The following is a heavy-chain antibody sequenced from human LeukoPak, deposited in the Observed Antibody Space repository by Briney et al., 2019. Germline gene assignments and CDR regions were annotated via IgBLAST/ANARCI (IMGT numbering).Heavy chain of an antibody. D-gene: IGHD6-19*01. Sequence: GGSLRLSCATSGFTFSSYGMHWVRQVPGKGLEWVAVISYDARSNYHVDSVKGRFTISRDNAKNSLYLQMNSLRAEDTAVYYCAFNSGYSSAWSPDYWGQGTLVTVSS. CDR2: ISYDARSN. CDR1: GFTFSSYG. V-gene: IGHV3-33*05. CDR3: AFNSGYSSAWSPDY. J-gene: IGHJ4*02.